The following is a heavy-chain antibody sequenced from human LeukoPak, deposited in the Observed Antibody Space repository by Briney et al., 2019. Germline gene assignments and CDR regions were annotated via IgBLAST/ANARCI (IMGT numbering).Heavy chain of an antibody. CDR1: GFTFGSYW. CDR3: ARDDRSVAGHQFDY. J-gene: IGHJ4*02. Sequence: GGSLRLSCAASGFTFGSYWMHWVRQAPGKGLVWVSRISSDGSSTSYADSVKGRFTISRDNAKNTLYLQMNSLRAEDTAVYYCARDDRSVAGHQFDYWGQGTLVTVSS. CDR2: ISSDGSST. D-gene: IGHD6-19*01. V-gene: IGHV3-74*01.